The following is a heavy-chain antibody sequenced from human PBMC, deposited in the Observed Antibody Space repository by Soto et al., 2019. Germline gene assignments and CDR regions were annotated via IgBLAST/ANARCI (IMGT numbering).Heavy chain of an antibody. CDR1: GVTFRDHY. D-gene: IGHD1-26*01. V-gene: IGHV3-72*01. Sequence: CLRVSCAASGVTFRDHYIDGARQAPGKGLGWVGRTRSKANSYTTEYASSVKGRFTISRDDSKNSLYLQMNRLNTEDTVVYYCARLCETIGGYWGQGTLVAVSS. CDR2: TRSKANSYTT. J-gene: IGHJ4*02. CDR3: ARLCETIGGY.